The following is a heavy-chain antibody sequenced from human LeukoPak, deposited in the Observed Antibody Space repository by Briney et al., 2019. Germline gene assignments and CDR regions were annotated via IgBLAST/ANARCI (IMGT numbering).Heavy chain of an antibody. D-gene: IGHD5-12*01. CDR3: ANAQSFIVAVFDY. V-gene: IGHV3-23*01. CDR2: ISGSGGST. Sequence: GGSLRLSCAASGFTFSSYAMSWVRQAPGKGLEWVSAISGSGGSTYYADSVKGRFTISRDNSKNTLYLQMNSLRAEDTAVYYCANAQSFIVAVFDYWGQGTLVTVSS. J-gene: IGHJ4*02. CDR1: GFTFSSYA.